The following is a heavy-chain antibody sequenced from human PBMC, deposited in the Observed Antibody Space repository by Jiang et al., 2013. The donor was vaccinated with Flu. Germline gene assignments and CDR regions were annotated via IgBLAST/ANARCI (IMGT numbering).Heavy chain of an antibody. Sequence: FTFSSYGMHWVRQAPGKGLEWVAVISYDGSNKYYADSVKGRFTISRDNSKNTLYLQMNSLRAEDTAVYYCAKDFGYYDILTGYQDYWGQGTLVTVSS. V-gene: IGHV3-30*18. CDR2: ISYDGSNK. CDR3: AKDFGYYDILTGYQDY. D-gene: IGHD3-9*01. CDR1: FTFSSYG. J-gene: IGHJ4*02.